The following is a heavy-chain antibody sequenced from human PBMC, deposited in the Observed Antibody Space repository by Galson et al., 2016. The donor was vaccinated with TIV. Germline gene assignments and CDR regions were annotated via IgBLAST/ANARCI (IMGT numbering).Heavy chain of an antibody. J-gene: IGHJ3*02. CDR3: SSPFPGGDDFWSAYYDAFDI. Sequence: ETLSLTCAVYGGSFNRYYWTWIRQPPGKGLEWIGQINHSGSTKYNPSLQSRGTISVDTSKNQFSLKLTSVIAADTAVYYCSSPFPGGDDFWSAYYDAFDIWGQGTMVTVSS. CDR2: INHSGST. D-gene: IGHD3-3*01. CDR1: GGSFNRYY. V-gene: IGHV4-34*01.